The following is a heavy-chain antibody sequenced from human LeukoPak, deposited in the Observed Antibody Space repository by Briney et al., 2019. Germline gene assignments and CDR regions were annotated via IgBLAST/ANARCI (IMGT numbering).Heavy chain of an antibody. D-gene: IGHD2-2*01. Sequence: PSETLSLTCTVSGGSISSYYWSWIRQPPGKGLEWIGYIYYSGSTNYNPSLKSRVTISVDTSKNQFSLKLSSVTAADTAVYYCARARDCSSTSCYGWFDPWGQGTLVTVSS. J-gene: IGHJ5*02. V-gene: IGHV4-59*01. CDR2: IYYSGST. CDR1: GGSISSYY. CDR3: ARARDCSSTSCYGWFDP.